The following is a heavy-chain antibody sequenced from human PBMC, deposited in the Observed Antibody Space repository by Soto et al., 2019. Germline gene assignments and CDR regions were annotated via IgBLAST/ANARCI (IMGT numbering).Heavy chain of an antibody. Sequence: PSETLSLTCFVSGYFIGAGGYYWSWIRHHPGKGLEWIGSFYSSGSIIYNPSLRSRVSISGDMSTNQFSMSLTSVTAADTARYYCARMYSHGSGWFHPWGQSTLVTVSS. CDR2: FYSSGSI. V-gene: IGHV4-31*02. J-gene: IGHJ5*02. D-gene: IGHD3-10*01. CDR3: ARMYSHGSGWFHP. CDR1: GYFIGAGGYY.